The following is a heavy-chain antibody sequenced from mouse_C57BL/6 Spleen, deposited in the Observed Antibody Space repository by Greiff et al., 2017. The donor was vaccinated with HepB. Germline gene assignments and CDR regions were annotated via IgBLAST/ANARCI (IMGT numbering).Heavy chain of an antibody. Sequence: EVQVVESGGGLVQPGGSLSLSCAASGFTFTDYYMSWVRQPPGKALEWLGFIRNKANGYTTEYSASVKGRFTISRDNSQSILYLQMNALRAEDSATYYCARSTGTGFAYWGQGTLVTVSA. CDR1: GFTFTDYY. CDR2: IRNKANGYTT. CDR3: ARSTGTGFAY. D-gene: IGHD4-1*02. J-gene: IGHJ3*01. V-gene: IGHV7-3*01.